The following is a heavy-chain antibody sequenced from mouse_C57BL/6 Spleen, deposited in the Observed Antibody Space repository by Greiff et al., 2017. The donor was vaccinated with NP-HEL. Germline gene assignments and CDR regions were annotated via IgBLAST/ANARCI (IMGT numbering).Heavy chain of an antibody. V-gene: IGHV1-82*01. CDR1: GYAFSSSW. CDR2: IYPGDGDT. CDR3: ARSYDSYAMDY. J-gene: IGHJ4*01. Sequence: QVQLKESGPELVKPGASVKISCKASGYAFSSSWMNWVKQRPGKGLEWIGRIYPGDGDTNYNGKFKGKATLSADKSSSTAYMQLSSLTSEDSAVYFCARSYDSYAMDYWGQGTSVTVSS.